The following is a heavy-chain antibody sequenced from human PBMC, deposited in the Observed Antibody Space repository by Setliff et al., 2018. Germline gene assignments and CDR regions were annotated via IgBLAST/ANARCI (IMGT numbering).Heavy chain of an antibody. Sequence: KASETLSLTCTVSGGSISSGGYYWSWIRQHPGKGLEWIGYIYYSGNTYYNPSLKSRVTISVDTSKNQFSLKLSSVTAADTAAYYCARDPLTTNRRRAFDIWGQGTMVTVSS. CDR2: IYYSGNT. CDR3: ARDPLTTNRRRAFDI. V-gene: IGHV4-31*03. D-gene: IGHD4-17*01. J-gene: IGHJ3*02. CDR1: GGSISSGGYY.